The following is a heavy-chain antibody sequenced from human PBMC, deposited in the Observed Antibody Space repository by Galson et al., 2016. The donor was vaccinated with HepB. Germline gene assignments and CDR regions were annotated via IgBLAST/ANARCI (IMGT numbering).Heavy chain of an antibody. Sequence: SLRLSCAASGFTFSSYAMTWVRQAPGKGQEWVSAGYGGGGGPHYADSVKGRFTMSRDISRNTLYLQMNSLRAEDTAVYYCARCERYGSGWYGKNDYWGQGTLVTVSS. CDR1: GFTFSSYA. D-gene: IGHD6-13*01. CDR2: GYGGGGGP. CDR3: ARCERYGSGWYGKNDY. V-gene: IGHV3-23*01. J-gene: IGHJ4*02.